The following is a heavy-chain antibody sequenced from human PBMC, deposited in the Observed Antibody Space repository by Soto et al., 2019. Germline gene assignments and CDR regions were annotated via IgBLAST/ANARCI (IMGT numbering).Heavy chain of an antibody. CDR1: GFRFDEYA. CDR3: ARDACSGSHNYYTFYVDV. J-gene: IGHJ6*03. V-gene: IGHV3-20*04. D-gene: IGHD3-10*02. CDR2: INWDGGST. Sequence: EVRLVESGGVVVRPGGSLRLWCEVSGFRFDEYAMSWVRQAPGKGLAWVSGINWDGGSTSYANSVKGRFTMSRDNAKKSLYLQMDSLRAEDTALYYCARDACSGSHNYYTFYVDVWGKGTPVTVSS.